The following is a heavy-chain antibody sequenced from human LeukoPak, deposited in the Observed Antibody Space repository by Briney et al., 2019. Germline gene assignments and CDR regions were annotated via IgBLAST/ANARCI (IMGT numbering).Heavy chain of an antibody. V-gene: IGHV3-23*01. D-gene: IGHD5-12*01. CDR3: ANHKRYVDPFDY. CDR2: ISGSDGTT. Sequence: PGGSLRLSCAASGFTFSSYAMSWVRQAPGKGLEWVSSISGSDGTTYYADTVKGRFTISRDNSKNTLYLQMNSLGAEDTAVYYCANHKRYVDPFDYWGQGTLVTVSS. CDR1: GFTFSSYA. J-gene: IGHJ4*02.